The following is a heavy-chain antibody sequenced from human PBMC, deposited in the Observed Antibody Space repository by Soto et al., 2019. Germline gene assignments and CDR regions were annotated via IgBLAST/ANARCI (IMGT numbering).Heavy chain of an antibody. CDR1: GGSINRYF. Sequence: PSETLSLTCTVSGGSINRYFWSWIRQPPGKGLEWIGYIHYSGTTNYNPSLKSRVTISVDTSKTRFSLKLNSVTAADTAVYYCVRDGERDTGLNFYYYLHGMDAWGQGTRVTVSS. D-gene: IGHD1-1*01. J-gene: IGHJ6*02. CDR3: VRDGERDTGLNFYYYLHGMDA. CDR2: IHYSGTT. V-gene: IGHV4-59*01.